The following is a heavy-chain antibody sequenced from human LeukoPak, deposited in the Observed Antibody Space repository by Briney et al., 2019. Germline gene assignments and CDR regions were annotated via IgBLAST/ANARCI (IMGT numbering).Heavy chain of an antibody. Sequence: ASVKVSCKASGYTFTGYYLHWVRQAPGQGLEWMGWINPNSGGTNYAQKFQGRVTMTRDTSISTAYMELSRLRSDDTAVYYCARAVDTAMVISGDAFDIWGQGTMVAVSS. D-gene: IGHD5-18*01. CDR1: GYTFTGYY. CDR2: INPNSGGT. J-gene: IGHJ3*02. CDR3: ARAVDTAMVISGDAFDI. V-gene: IGHV1-2*02.